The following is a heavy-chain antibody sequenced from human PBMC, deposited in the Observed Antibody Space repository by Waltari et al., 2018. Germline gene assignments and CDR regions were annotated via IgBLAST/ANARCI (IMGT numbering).Heavy chain of an antibody. Sequence: EVQLVESGGGLVQPGGSLGRACAASVFTLRSYWMSWVRQAPGKGLEWVANIKKDGSEEYYVDSVRGRFTISRDNAKNSLYLQMNSLRPEDTAVYYCARDQWFAFDIWGQGTMVTVSS. CDR1: VFTLRSYW. J-gene: IGHJ3*02. CDR3: ARDQWFAFDI. V-gene: IGHV3-7*01. CDR2: IKKDGSEE. D-gene: IGHD3-22*01.